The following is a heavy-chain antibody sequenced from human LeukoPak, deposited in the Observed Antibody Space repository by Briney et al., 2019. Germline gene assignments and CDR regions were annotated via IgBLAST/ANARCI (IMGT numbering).Heavy chain of an antibody. J-gene: IGHJ3*02. Sequence: GGSLRLSCAASGFTFSNAWMSWVRQAPGKGLEWVANIKQDGSEKYYVDSVKGRFTISRDNAKNSLYLQMNSLRAEDTAVYYCARAWFGELFAFDIWGQGTMVTVSS. CDR3: ARAWFGELFAFDI. CDR2: IKQDGSEK. D-gene: IGHD3-10*01. CDR1: GFTFSNAW. V-gene: IGHV3-7*01.